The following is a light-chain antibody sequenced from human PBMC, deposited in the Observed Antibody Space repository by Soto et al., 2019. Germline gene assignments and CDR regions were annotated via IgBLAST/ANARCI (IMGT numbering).Light chain of an antibody. V-gene: IGLV1-51*01. CDR3: GAWDSSLSVWV. CDR1: SSNLGNNF. Sequence: QSVLTQPPSVSAAPGQTVTISCSGSSSNLGNNFVSWYYQLPGTAPKVLIYDNKKRPSGIPDRFSGSKSGASATLAITGLQTGDEADYYCGAWDSSLSVWVFGGGTKVTVL. CDR2: DNK. J-gene: IGLJ3*02.